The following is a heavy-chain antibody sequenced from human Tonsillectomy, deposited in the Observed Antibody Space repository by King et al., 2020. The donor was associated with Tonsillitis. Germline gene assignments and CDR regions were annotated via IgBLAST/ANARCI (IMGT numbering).Heavy chain of an antibody. CDR2: ISSSSSYI. J-gene: IGHJ4*02. CDR1: GFTFSDYA. V-gene: IGHV3-21*01. CDR3: ASSRSDILTGYPLSPIDY. Sequence: VQRVESGGDLVKPGGALRLSCAASGFTFSDYAMNWVRQAPGTGREWVSSISSSSSYIYYADSMKGRFSISGDNAKNSLYLQMNSRGVEDTAVYYCASSRSDILTGYPLSPIDYWGQGTLVTVSS. D-gene: IGHD3-9*01.